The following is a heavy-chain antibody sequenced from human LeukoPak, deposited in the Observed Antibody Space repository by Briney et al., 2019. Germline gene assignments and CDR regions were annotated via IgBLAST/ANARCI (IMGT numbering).Heavy chain of an antibody. CDR3: ASTTVTTGTDY. V-gene: IGHV4-38-2*02. Sequence: SETLSLTCTLSGYSISTGYYWGWIRQPPRKGLEWIGNIFHSGSTSYNPSLESRITISVDTSRNQFSLKLTSVTAADTAVYYCASTTVTTGTDYWGRGTLVTVSS. CDR1: GYSISTGYY. CDR2: IFHSGST. J-gene: IGHJ4*02. D-gene: IGHD4-17*01.